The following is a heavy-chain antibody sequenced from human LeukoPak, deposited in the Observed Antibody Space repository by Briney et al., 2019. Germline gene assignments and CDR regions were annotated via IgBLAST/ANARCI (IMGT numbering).Heavy chain of an antibody. CDR1: GFTFSSYS. V-gene: IGHV3-48*01. J-gene: IGHJ3*02. Sequence: GGSLRLSCAASGFTFSSYSMNWVRQAPGKGLEWVSYVSSSSSTIYYADSVKGRFTISRDNAKNSLYLQMNSLRAEDTAVYYCARDSPKQWLVTDAFDIWGQGTMVTVSS. CDR2: VSSSSSTI. CDR3: ARDSPKQWLVTDAFDI. D-gene: IGHD6-19*01.